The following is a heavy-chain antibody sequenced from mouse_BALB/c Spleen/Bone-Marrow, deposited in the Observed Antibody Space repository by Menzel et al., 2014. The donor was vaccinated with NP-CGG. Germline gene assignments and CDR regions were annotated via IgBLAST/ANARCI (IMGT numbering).Heavy chain of an antibody. D-gene: IGHD2-10*02. J-gene: IGHJ4*01. CDR2: INPYNGGT. CDR1: GYSFTGYT. V-gene: IGHV1-18*01. Sequence: VQLKESGPELVKPGASMKISCKASGYSFTGYTMNWVKQSHGKNLEWIGLINPYNGGTSYNQKFKGKATLTVDKSSSTAYMELLSLTSEDSAVYYCARHGYGNYVALDCWGQGTSVTVSS. CDR3: ARHGYGNYVALDC.